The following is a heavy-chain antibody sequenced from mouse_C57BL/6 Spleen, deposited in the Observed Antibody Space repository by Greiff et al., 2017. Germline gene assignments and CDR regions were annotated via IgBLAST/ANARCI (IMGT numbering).Heavy chain of an antibody. CDR3: TRAGIPYAMDY. CDR2: IDPETGGT. CDR1: GYTFTDYE. Sequence: VQLVESGAELVRPGASVTLSCKASGYTFTDYEMHWVKQTPVHGLEWIGAIDPETGGTAYNQKFKGKAILTADKSSSTAYMELRSLTSEDSAVYYCTRAGIPYAMDYWGQGTSVTVSS. J-gene: IGHJ4*01. V-gene: IGHV1-15*01.